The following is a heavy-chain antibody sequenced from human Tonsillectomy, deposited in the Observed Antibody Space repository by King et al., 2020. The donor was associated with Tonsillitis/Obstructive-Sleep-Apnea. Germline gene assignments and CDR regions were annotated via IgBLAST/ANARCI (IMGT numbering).Heavy chain of an antibody. CDR2: INWNGGSK. CDR1: GFTFDDYC. D-gene: IGHD2-2*02. Sequence: VQLVDSGGGVVRPGGSLRLSWAASGFTFDDYCMIVVRQSPGKGLVGVSGINWNGGSKGYADSVKGRFTISRDNAKNSLYLQMNSLRAEDTALYYCARGEGYCSSTSCYTIDYWGQGTLVTVSS. CDR3: ARGEGYCSSTSCYTIDY. J-gene: IGHJ4*02. V-gene: IGHV3-20*04.